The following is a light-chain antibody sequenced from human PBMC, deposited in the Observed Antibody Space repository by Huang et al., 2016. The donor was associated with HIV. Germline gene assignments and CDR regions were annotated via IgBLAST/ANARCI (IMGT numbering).Light chain of an antibody. J-gene: IGKJ2*01. V-gene: IGKV3-15*01. CDR2: GVS. Sequence: DMVMTQSPGTLSVSPGERATLSCRASQSVKKNLAWYHQKPGQAPRLLICGVSTRDTVVPARCSGNGSETEFTLTITSGQSEDSAVYYCQQYNNWPPYDFGQGTKLEIK. CDR3: QQYNNWPPYD. CDR1: QSVKKN.